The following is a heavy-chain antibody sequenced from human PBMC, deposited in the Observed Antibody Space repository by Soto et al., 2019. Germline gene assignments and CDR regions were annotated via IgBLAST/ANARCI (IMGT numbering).Heavy chain of an antibody. CDR2: IYYSGST. Sequence: QVQLQESGPGLVKPSETLSLTCTVSGGSISSYYWSWIRQPPGKGLEWIGYIYYSGSTNYNPSLKSRVTISVDTSKNQFSLKLSSVTAADTAVYYCATSNIVDYGDHPDSYYYYYMDVWGKGTTVTVSS. V-gene: IGHV4-59*01. J-gene: IGHJ6*03. CDR3: ATSNIVDYGDHPDSYYYYYMDV. CDR1: GGSISSYY. D-gene: IGHD4-17*01.